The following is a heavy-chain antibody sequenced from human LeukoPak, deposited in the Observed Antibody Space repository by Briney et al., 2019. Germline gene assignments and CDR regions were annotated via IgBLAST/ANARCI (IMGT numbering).Heavy chain of an antibody. CDR1: GFTFSGYA. CDR2: ISGSGGST. J-gene: IGHJ4*02. CDR3: AKSKIYYDSSPFDY. Sequence: GGSLRLSCAASGFTFSGYAMSWVRQAPGKGLEWVSAISGSGGSTYYADSVKGRFTISRDNSKNTLYLQMNSLRAEDTAVYYCAKSKIYYDSSPFDYWGQGTLVTVSS. D-gene: IGHD3-22*01. V-gene: IGHV3-23*01.